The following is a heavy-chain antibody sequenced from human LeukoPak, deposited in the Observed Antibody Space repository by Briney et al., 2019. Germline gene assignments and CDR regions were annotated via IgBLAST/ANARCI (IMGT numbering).Heavy chain of an antibody. V-gene: IGHV4-59*01. J-gene: IGHJ4*02. Sequence: SETLSLTCTVSCGSISSYYWSWIRQPPGKGLEWIGYIYYSGSTNYNPSLKSRVTISVDTSKNQLSLKLSSVTAADTAVYYCARDRRGVGAAPFDYWGQGTLVTVSS. D-gene: IGHD1-26*01. CDR3: ARDRRGVGAAPFDY. CDR1: CGSISSYY. CDR2: IYYSGST.